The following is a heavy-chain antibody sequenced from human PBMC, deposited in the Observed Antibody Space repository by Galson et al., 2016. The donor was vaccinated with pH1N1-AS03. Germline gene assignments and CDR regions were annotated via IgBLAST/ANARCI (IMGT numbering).Heavy chain of an antibody. CDR1: GFTLNNYA. Sequence: LRLSCAASGFTLNNYAMNWIRQAPGKGLEWISHMRGDRNDIYYADSVKGRFTISRDNAKNSLYLQMNSLRAEDTAVYYCASSKLDSSGYYYLDHWGQGTLITVSS. D-gene: IGHD3-22*01. J-gene: IGHJ4*02. CDR3: ASSKLDSSGYYYLDH. CDR2: MRGDRNDI. V-gene: IGHV3-48*03.